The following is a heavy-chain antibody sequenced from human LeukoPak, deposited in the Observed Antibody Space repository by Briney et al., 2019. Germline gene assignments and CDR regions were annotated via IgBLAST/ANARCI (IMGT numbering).Heavy chain of an antibody. CDR1: GFTFDGYA. V-gene: IGHV3-9*01. Sequence: PGGSLRLSCAASGFTFDGYAMHWVRQAPGKGLEWVSGISWNSGSIGYADSVKGRFTISRDNAKNSLYLQMNSLRAEDTALYYCAKAPSQTRFRDAFDIWGQGTMVTVSS. J-gene: IGHJ3*02. CDR3: AKAPSQTRFRDAFDI. D-gene: IGHD3-3*01. CDR2: ISWNSGSI.